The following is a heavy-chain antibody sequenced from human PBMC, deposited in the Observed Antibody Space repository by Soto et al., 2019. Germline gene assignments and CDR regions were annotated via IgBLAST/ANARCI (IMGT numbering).Heavy chain of an antibody. D-gene: IGHD6-25*01. CDR2: INPSGGST. J-gene: IGHJ6*02. CDR1: GYTFTSYY. V-gene: IGHV1-46*01. CDR3: ARERDSSAPYYGMDV. Sequence: QVQLVQSGAEVKKPGASVKVSCKASGYTFTSYYMHWVRQAPGQGLEWMGIINPSGGSTSYAQKFQGRVTRTRDTSTSTVYMELSSLRSEDTAVYYCARERDSSAPYYGMDVWGQGTTVTVSS.